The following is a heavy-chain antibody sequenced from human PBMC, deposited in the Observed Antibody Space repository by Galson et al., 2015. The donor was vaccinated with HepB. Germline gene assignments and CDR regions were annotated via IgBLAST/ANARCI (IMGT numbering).Heavy chain of an antibody. D-gene: IGHD3-10*01. CDR1: GFTVSSNY. CDR3: ARYGSGSHYNVHYFDY. V-gene: IGHV3-53*04. J-gene: IGHJ4*02. CDR2: IYSGGST. Sequence: SLRLSCAASGFTVSSNYMNWVRQAPGKGLEWVSVIYSGGSTYYADSVKGRFTISRHNSKNTLYLQMNSLRAEDTAVYYCARYGSGSHYNVHYFDYWGQGALVTVSS.